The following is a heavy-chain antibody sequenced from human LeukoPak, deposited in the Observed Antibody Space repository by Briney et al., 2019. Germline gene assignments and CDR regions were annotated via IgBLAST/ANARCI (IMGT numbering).Heavy chain of an antibody. CDR1: GFTFSSYA. CDR2: ISYDGSNK. CDR3: ARAHSGSYYAAYNWFDP. D-gene: IGHD1-26*01. J-gene: IGHJ5*02. Sequence: GGSLRLSCAASGFTFSSYAMHWVRQAPGKGLEWVAVISYDGSNKYYADSVKGRFTISRDNSKNTLYLQMNSLRAEDTAVYYCARAHSGSYYAAYNWFDPWGQGTLVTVSS. V-gene: IGHV3-30*04.